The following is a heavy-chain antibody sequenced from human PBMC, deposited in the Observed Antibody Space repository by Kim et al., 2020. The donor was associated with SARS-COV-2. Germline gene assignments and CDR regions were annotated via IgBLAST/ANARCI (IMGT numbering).Heavy chain of an antibody. D-gene: IGHD3-3*01. V-gene: IGHV3-53*01. CDR1: GFTVSNSY. J-gene: IGHJ4*02. Sequence: GGSLRLSCAASGFTVSNSYMTWIRQAPGKGLEWVSVIYDDGTTYYADSVKGRFTISRDSPKNTLYLQMNSLSVEDTAMYYCARGARFSAIVDFWGQGTL. CDR2: IYDDGTT. CDR3: ARGARFSAIVDF.